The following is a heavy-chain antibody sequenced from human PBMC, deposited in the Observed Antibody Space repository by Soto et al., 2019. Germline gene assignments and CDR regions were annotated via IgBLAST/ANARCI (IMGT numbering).Heavy chain of an antibody. CDR2: ISYDGSNK. CDR1: GFTFSSYA. J-gene: IGHJ2*01. D-gene: IGHD2-15*01. Sequence: QVQLVESGGGVVQPGRSLRLSCAASGFTFSSYAMHWVRQAPGKGLEWVAVISYDGSNKYYADSVKGRFTISRDNSKNTRYLPKHSLRAEDTAVYYLTIAVDGRHSPLELWGRGSLVTVTS. V-gene: IGHV3-30-3*01. CDR3: TIAVDGRHSPLEL.